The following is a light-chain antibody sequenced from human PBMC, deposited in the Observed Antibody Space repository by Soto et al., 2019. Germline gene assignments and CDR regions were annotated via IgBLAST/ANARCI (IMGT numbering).Light chain of an antibody. J-gene: IGKJ1*01. CDR3: QQYNNWPRS. V-gene: IGKV3-15*01. CDR2: GAS. CDR1: QSISAN. Sequence: EIVMTQSPTTVSLTPGDRAPLSCRASQSISANLAWYQQKPGQTPRLLIYGASTRASGVPAKFSGSGSGTEFTLTISSLQSEDFAVYYCQQYNNWPRSLGQG.